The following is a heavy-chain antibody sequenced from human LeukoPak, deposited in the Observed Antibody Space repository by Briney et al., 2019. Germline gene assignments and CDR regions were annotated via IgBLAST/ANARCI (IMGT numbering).Heavy chain of an antibody. D-gene: IGHD3-10*02. CDR2: ISSSGSTI. CDR3: AELGITMIGGV. Sequence: GGSLGLSCAASGFTFSSYEMNWVLQAPGKGLEWLSYISSSGSTIYYADSVKGRFTISRDNAKNSLYLQMNSLRAEDTAVYYCAELGITMIGGVWGKGTTVTISS. CDR1: GFTFSSYE. J-gene: IGHJ6*04. V-gene: IGHV3-48*03.